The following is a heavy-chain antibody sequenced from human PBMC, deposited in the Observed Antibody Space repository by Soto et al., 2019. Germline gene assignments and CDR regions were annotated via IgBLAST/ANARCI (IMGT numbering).Heavy chain of an antibody. CDR1: GFSLSNVRMG. CDR2: IFSNDEK. Sequence: SGPTLVNPTETLTLTCTVSGFSLSNVRMGVSWIRQPPGKALEWLAHIFSNDEKSYSTSLKSRLTISKDTSRGQVVLTMTDMDPVDTATYYCARTTITSFLFDYWGQGSLVTVSS. CDR3: ARTTITSFLFDY. D-gene: IGHD5-12*01. V-gene: IGHV2-26*01. J-gene: IGHJ4*02.